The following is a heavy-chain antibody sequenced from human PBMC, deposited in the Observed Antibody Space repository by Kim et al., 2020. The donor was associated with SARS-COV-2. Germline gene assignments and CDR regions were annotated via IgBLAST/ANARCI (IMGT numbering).Heavy chain of an antibody. CDR1: GFTFSSYG. V-gene: IGHV3-30*18. Sequence: GGSLRLSCAASGFTFSSYGMHWVRQAPGKGLEWVAVISYAGSSKYYTDSVKGRFTISRDNSKNTLYLEMNSLRTEDTAVYYCAKDEGPYRSDGEPSNYFDPWGQGTLVTVSS. D-gene: IGHD4-17*01. J-gene: IGHJ5*02. CDR3: AKDEGPYRSDGEPSNYFDP. CDR2: ISYAGSSK.